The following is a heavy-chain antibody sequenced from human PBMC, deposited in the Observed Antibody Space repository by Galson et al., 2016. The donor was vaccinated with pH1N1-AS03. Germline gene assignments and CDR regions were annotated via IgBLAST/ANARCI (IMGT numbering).Heavy chain of an antibody. V-gene: IGHV5-51*01. D-gene: IGHD6-25*01. CDR3: ATHNEAATLSAPSDS. J-gene: IGHJ4*02. Sequence: QSGAEVKKPGESLKISCKTSGYSFTNTWIAWVRQMPGKGLEWMGFIHPIDSDARYNPSFEGQVTISADKSINTAYLQWSSLKASDTAIYYCATHNEAATLSAPSDSWGQGTLVTVSS. CDR2: IHPIDSDA. CDR1: GYSFTNTW.